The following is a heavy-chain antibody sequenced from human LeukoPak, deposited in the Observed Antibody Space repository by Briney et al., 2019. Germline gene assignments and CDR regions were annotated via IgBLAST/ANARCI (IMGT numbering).Heavy chain of an antibody. J-gene: IGHJ5*02. D-gene: IGHD3-10*01. CDR2: ISGSGGGP. CDR1: GFTFSTYA. CDR3: AREGIASGSLYNWFDT. Sequence: HPGGSLRLSCAASGFTFSTYAMSWVRQAPGKGLEWVSGISGSGGGPYYADSVKGRFSMSRDIPKNTLDLQMNSLRAEDTAVYYCAREGIASGSLYNWFDTWGQGTLVTVSS. V-gene: IGHV3-23*01.